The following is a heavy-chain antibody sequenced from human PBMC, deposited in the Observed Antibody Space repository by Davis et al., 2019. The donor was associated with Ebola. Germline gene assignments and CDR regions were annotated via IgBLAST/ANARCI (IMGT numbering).Heavy chain of an antibody. V-gene: IGHV1-69*13. CDR1: GGTFSSYA. Sequence: SVKVSCKASGGTFSSYAISWVRQAPGQGLEWMGGIIPIFGTANYAQKFQGRVTITADESTSTAYMELSSLRSEDTAVYYCATLAYCGGVCLRRTREYYYGMDVWGQGTTVTVSS. CDR2: IIPIFGTA. J-gene: IGHJ6*02. D-gene: IGHD2-21*02. CDR3: ATLAYCGGVCLRRTREYYYGMDV.